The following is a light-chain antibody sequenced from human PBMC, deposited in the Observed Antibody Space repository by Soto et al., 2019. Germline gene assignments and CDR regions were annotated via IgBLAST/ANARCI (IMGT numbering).Light chain of an antibody. CDR1: QSVSSY. Sequence: EIVLAQSPGTLALSPGERAALSCRASQSVSSYLAWYQQKPGQAPRLLIYDASNRATGIPARFSGSGSGTDFTLTISSLEPEDFAVYYCQQRSNWWTFGQGTKV. CDR2: DAS. CDR3: QQRSNWWT. V-gene: IGKV3-11*01. J-gene: IGKJ1*01.